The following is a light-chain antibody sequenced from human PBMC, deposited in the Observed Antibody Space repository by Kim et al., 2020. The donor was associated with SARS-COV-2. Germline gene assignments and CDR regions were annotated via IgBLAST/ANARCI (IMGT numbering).Light chain of an antibody. Sequence: DIQMTQSPSFVSASVGDTVTITCRASQGITNSLAWYQQHSGRAPKLLIYGAFNLQSGVPPRFSGSASGTEGTLTITSLQPEDFATYYCQQANSLPFTFGPGTKVDIK. CDR1: QGITNS. V-gene: IGKV1-12*01. J-gene: IGKJ3*01. CDR2: GAF. CDR3: QQANSLPFT.